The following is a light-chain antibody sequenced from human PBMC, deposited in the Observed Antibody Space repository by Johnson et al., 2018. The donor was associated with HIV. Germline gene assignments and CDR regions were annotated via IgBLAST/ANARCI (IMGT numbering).Light chain of an antibody. CDR3: GTWDSSLTVYV. J-gene: IGLJ1*01. CDR1: SSNIENYY. CDR2: DNN. Sequence: QAVLTQPPSVSAAPGQKVTISCSGSSSNIENYYVSWYQHHPGTAPKLLIYDNNKRPSGIPDRFSGSKSGTSATLGITGLQTGDEADYYCGTWDSSLTVYVFGTGTKVTVL. V-gene: IGLV1-51*01.